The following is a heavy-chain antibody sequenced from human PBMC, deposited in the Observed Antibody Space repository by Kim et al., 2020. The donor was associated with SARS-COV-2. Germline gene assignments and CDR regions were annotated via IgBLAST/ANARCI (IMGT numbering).Heavy chain of an antibody. V-gene: IGHV4-30-4*01. Sequence: SETLSLTCTVSGGSISSGDYYWTWIRQPPGKGLEWIGYIYYSGSTNYNPSLKSRVTISLDRSKNQFSLKLSSVTAADTAVYYCVREPGYSLRIHYYSGIDVWGQGTTVTVSS. CDR1: GGSISSGDYY. D-gene: IGHD5-18*01. J-gene: IGHJ6*02. CDR2: IYYSGST. CDR3: VREPGYSLRIHYYSGIDV.